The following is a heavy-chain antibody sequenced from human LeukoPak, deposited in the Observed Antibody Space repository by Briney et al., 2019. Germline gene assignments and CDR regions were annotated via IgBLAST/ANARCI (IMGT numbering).Heavy chain of an antibody. D-gene: IGHD3-10*01. V-gene: IGHV1-8*01. CDR3: AMTHGSGSYYYYYGMDV. CDR1: GYTFTSYD. J-gene: IGHJ6*02. CDR2: MNPNSGNT. Sequence: GASVKVSCKASGYTFTSYDINWVRQATGQGLEWMGWMNPNSGNTGYAQKFQGRVTMTRNTSIGTAYMELSSLRSEDTAVYYCAMTHGSGSYYYYYGMDVWGQGTTVTVSS.